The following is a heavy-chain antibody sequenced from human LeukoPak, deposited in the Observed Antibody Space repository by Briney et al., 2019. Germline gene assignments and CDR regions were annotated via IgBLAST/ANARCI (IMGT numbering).Heavy chain of an antibody. V-gene: IGHV3-21*01. CDR1: GFTFSSYG. D-gene: IGHD6-19*01. CDR2: ISSSSSYI. Sequence: PGGSLRLSCAASGFTFSSYGMTWVRQAPGKGLEWVSSISSSSSYIYYADSVKGRFTISRDNAKNSLYLQMNSLRAEDTAVYYCARDKRYSSGWYSLTFDYWGQGTLVTVSS. CDR3: ARDKRYSSGWYSLTFDY. J-gene: IGHJ4*02.